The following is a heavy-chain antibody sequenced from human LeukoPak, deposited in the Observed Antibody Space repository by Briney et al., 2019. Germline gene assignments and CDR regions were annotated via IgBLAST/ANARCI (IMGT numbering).Heavy chain of an antibody. CDR1: GFTFSSYA. CDR2: ISYDGSNK. CDR3: ASHDSSGYYHY. Sequence: PGGSLRLSCAASGFTFSSYAMHWVRQAPGKGLEWVAVISYDGSNKYYADSVKGRFTISRDNSKNTLYLQMNSLRAEDTAVYYCASHDSSGYYHYWGQGTLVTVSS. V-gene: IGHV3-30-3*01. D-gene: IGHD3-22*01. J-gene: IGHJ4*02.